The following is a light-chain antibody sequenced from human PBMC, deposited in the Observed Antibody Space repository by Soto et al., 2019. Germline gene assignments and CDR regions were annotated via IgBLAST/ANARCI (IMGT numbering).Light chain of an antibody. CDR3: QTWGTGSAIVV. Sequence: QLVLTQSPSASASLGASVKLTCTLSSGHSNYAIAWHQRQPEKGPRFLMKVNSGGSHIKGDGIPDRFSGSSSGAERYLFISSLQSEDEADDYCQTWGTGSAIVVFGGGTQLTVL. V-gene: IGLV4-69*01. CDR2: VNSGGSH. CDR1: SGHSNYA. J-gene: IGLJ7*01.